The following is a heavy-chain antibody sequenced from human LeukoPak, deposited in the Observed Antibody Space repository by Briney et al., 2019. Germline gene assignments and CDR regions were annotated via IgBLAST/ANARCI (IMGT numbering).Heavy chain of an antibody. CDR3: ARVLRYCSGGNCYSGGLGYMDV. Sequence: GGPLRLSCAASGFTFSDYNMRWIRQAPGKGLEWVSSISRSGSTKYYADSVKGRFTISRDNAQNSLFLQMNSLRAEDTAVYYCARVLRYCSGGNCYSGGLGYMDVWGKGTTVTISS. CDR2: ISRSGSTK. V-gene: IGHV3-11*01. J-gene: IGHJ6*03. D-gene: IGHD2-15*01. CDR1: GFTFSDYN.